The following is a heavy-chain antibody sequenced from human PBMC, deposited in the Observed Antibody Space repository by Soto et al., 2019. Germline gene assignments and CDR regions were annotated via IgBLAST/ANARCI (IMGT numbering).Heavy chain of an antibody. CDR1: GGSRKTNA. Sequence: QVQLVQSGAEVKKPGSSVKVSCGAFGGSRKTNAVGWVRRTPGQGFEWLGEIIPAFGTPNYAQKFQDRVTITADVLTNTVFMELSSLRSEDTAEYYCAREGLRRGALDYWGQGSLVTVSS. J-gene: IGHJ4*02. D-gene: IGHD6-6*01. CDR2: IIPAFGTP. CDR3: AREGLRRGALDY. V-gene: IGHV1-69*01.